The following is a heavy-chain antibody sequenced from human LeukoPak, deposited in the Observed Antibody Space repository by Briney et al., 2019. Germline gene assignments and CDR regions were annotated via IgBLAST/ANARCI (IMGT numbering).Heavy chain of an antibody. J-gene: IGHJ4*02. Sequence: SETLSLTCTVSGYSISSGYYWGWIRQPPGKGLEWIGSIYHSGSTYYNPSLKSRVTISVDTSKNQFSLKLSSVTAADTAVYYCAKEGIIVYWGQGTLVTVSS. CDR3: AKEGIIVY. D-gene: IGHD2-15*01. V-gene: IGHV4-38-2*02. CDR2: IYHSGST. CDR1: GYSISSGYY.